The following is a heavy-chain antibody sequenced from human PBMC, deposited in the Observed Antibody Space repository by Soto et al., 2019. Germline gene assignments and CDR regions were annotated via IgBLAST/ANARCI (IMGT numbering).Heavy chain of an antibody. CDR1: CVSIGGYY. J-gene: IGHJ3*01. CDR3: ARTFD. V-gene: IGHV4-59*06. CDR2: IYYSGTS. Sequence: SETLSLTFSGSCVSIGGYYWSWIRQHPGKGPEWVGYIYYSGTSYYNPSLKSRVTISVDTSKNQFSLKLSSVTAADTAVYYCARTFD.